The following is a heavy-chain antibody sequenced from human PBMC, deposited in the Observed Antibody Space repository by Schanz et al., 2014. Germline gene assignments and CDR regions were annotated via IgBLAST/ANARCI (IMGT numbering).Heavy chain of an antibody. CDR1: GFTFSNYA. V-gene: IGHV3-48*01. J-gene: IGHJ3*01. CDR2: ISSSSSTI. Sequence: VQLVESGGGVVQPGRSLRLSCAASGFTFSNYAMHWVRQAPGKGLEWVSYISSSSSTIYYADSVKGRFTISRDNAKNSLYLQMNSLRAEDTGVYYCARGREVVAKSFDVWGQGTMVTVSS. D-gene: IGHD3-22*01. CDR3: ARGREVVAKSFDV.